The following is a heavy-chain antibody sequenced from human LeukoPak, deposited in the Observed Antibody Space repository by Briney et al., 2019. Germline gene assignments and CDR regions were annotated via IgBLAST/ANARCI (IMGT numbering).Heavy chain of an antibody. J-gene: IGHJ4*02. CDR3: AREWLRPDY. D-gene: IGHD5-12*01. CDR2: INHSGST. V-gene: IGHV4-34*01. CDR1: GGSFSGYY. Sequence: SETLSLTCAVYGGSFSGYYWSWIRQPPGKGLEWIGEINHSGSTNYNPSLKSRVTISVDTSKNQFSLKLSSVTAADTAVYYCAREWLRPDYWGQGTLVTVSS.